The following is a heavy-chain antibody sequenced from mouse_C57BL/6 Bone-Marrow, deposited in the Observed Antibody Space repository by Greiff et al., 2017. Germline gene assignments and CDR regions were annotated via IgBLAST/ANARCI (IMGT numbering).Heavy chain of an antibody. V-gene: IGHV1-4*01. Sequence: VKVVESGAELARPGASVKMSCKASGYTFTSYTMHWVKQRPGQGLEWIGYINPSSGYTKYNQKFKDKATLTADKSSSTAYMQLSSLTSEDSAVYYCANYSTRGLGYWGQGTLVTVSA. D-gene: IGHD2-5*01. CDR1: GYTFTSYT. CDR3: ANYSTRGLGY. J-gene: IGHJ3*01. CDR2: INPSSGYT.